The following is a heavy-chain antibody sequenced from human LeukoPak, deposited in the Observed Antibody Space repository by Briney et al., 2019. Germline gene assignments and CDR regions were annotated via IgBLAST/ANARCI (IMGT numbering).Heavy chain of an antibody. Sequence: PGRSLRLSCAASGFTFNNYAMHWVRQAPGKGLEWVAVISHDGSNKYYADSVKGRFTISRGNSKNTLYLQMDSLRAEDTAVYYCARRYCSGGRCPNYFDYWGQGTLVTVFS. CDR3: ARRYCSGGRCPNYFDY. CDR2: ISHDGSNK. J-gene: IGHJ4*02. CDR1: GFTFNNYA. D-gene: IGHD2-15*01. V-gene: IGHV3-30*04.